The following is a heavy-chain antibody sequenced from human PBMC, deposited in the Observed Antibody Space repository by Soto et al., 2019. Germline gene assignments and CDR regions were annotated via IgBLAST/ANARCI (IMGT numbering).Heavy chain of an antibody. CDR2: ISISSGYT. V-gene: IGHV3-11*06. Sequence: QVQLVESGGGLVKPEGSLRLSCAASGFTFSDYYMSWIRQAPGKGLEWVSYISISSGYTNHADSVKGRFIISRDNAKNSLYLQMNSLRAEDTAVYYCAREKWWFGTGSPPDYWGQGTLVTVSS. CDR3: AREKWWFGTGSPPDY. J-gene: IGHJ4*02. D-gene: IGHD2-15*01. CDR1: GFTFSDYY.